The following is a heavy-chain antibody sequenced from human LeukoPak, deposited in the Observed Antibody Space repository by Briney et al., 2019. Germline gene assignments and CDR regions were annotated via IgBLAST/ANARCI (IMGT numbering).Heavy chain of an antibody. Sequence: GGSLRLSCAASGFTFSSYAMSWVRQAPGKGLEWVSTITGSGGNTHYADSVKGRFTISRDNSKNTLYLQMNSLRAEDTAVYYCAKSIVGAIAFDYWGQGTLATVSS. CDR1: GFTFSSYA. CDR2: ITGSGGNT. CDR3: AKSIVGAIAFDY. D-gene: IGHD1-26*01. V-gene: IGHV3-23*01. J-gene: IGHJ4*02.